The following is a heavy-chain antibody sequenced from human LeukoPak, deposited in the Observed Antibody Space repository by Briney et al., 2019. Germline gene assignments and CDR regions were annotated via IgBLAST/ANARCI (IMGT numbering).Heavy chain of an antibody. CDR3: ARFGSGSAFDI. Sequence: PSETLSLTWTVSGDSISSYYWSWIRQPPGKGLEWIGYMYNSGSTKYNPSLKSRVTISADTSKNQFSLKLSSVTAADTAVYYCARFGSGSAFDIWGQGTMVTVSS. V-gene: IGHV4-59*08. J-gene: IGHJ3*02. CDR1: GDSISSYY. D-gene: IGHD2-15*01. CDR2: MYNSGST.